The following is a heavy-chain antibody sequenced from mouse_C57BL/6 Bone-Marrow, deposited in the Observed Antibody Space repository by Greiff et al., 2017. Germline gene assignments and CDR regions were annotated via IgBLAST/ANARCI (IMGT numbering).Heavy chain of an antibody. CDR3: ASTGFAY. CDR2: IDPSDSYT. J-gene: IGHJ3*01. Sequence: QVQLQQPGAELVRPGTSVKLSCKASGYTFTSYWMHWVKQRPGQGLEWIGVIDPSDSYTNYNPKFKGKATLTVDTSSSTAYMQLSSLTSEDSAVYYCASTGFAYWGQGTLVTVSA. CDR1: GYTFTSYW. V-gene: IGHV1-59*01. D-gene: IGHD4-1*02.